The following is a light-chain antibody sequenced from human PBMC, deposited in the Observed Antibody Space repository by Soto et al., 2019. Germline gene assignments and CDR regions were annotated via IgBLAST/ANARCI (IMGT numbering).Light chain of an antibody. V-gene: IGLV2-23*01. CDR1: XXXVGTYNL. CDR3: CSSAGSSTYV. CDR2: EGT. Sequence: QSALTQPASVSGSPGQSITXXXTXXXXXVGTYNLVSWYQQHPGKAPKLMIYEGTKRPSGVSNRFSGSKSGNTASLTISGLQAEDEADYYCCSSAGSSTYVFGTGTKLTVL. J-gene: IGLJ1*01.